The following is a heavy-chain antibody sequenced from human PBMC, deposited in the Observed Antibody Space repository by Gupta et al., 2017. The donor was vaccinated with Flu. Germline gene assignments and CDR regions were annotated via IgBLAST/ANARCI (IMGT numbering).Heavy chain of an antibody. J-gene: IGHJ4*02. D-gene: IGHD6-19*01. CDR2: IKYDGSDK. Sequence: SWVRQAPGKGLEWVANIKYDGSDKYYVDSVRGRFTISRDNAKNSLFLQMNSLRAEDTALYYCAKDNIIYSTGGGFDYWGQGTLVTVSS. V-gene: IGHV3-7*04. CDR3: AKDNIIYSTGGGFDY.